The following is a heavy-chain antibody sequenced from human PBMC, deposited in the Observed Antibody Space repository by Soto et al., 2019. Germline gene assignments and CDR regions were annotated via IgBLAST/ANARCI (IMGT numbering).Heavy chain of an antibody. J-gene: IGHJ4*02. CDR1: GNTFTSYD. Sequence: RASVEVSCKXSGNTFTSYDINWVRQATGHGLEWMGWINPNSGNIGYAQKFQGRVTMTRDTAIRTAYTEVSRLRSDDTAVHYCARGRASGSYYLLDYWGQGTLVTVSS. V-gene: IGHV1-8*01. CDR2: INPNSGNI. D-gene: IGHD3-10*01. CDR3: ARGRASGSYYLLDY.